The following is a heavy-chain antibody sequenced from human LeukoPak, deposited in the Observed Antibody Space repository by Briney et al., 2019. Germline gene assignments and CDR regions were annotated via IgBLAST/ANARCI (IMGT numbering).Heavy chain of an antibody. CDR1: GGSISSGSYY. CDR2: IYTSGST. V-gene: IGHV4-61*02. Sequence: PSETLSFTCTVSGGSISSGSYYRSWIRQPAGKGLEWIGRIYTSGSTNYNPSLKSRVTISVDTSKNQFSQKLSSVTAADTAVYYCAREWDFDWLGYYGMDVWGQGTTVTVSS. CDR3: AREWDFDWLGYYGMDV. J-gene: IGHJ6*02. D-gene: IGHD3-9*01.